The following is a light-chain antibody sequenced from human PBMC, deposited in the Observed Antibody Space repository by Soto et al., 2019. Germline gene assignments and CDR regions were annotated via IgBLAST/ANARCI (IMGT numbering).Light chain of an antibody. CDR3: QQRSNWPPWT. V-gene: IGKV3-11*01. CDR1: QSVSSY. J-gene: IGKJ1*01. CDR2: DAS. Sequence: EIVLTQSPATLSLSPGERATLSCRASQSVSSYLAWYQQKPGQAPRLLIYDASTRATGIPARFSGSVSGTDFTLPISSLEPEDFAVYYCQQRSNWPPWTFGQGTKVEIK.